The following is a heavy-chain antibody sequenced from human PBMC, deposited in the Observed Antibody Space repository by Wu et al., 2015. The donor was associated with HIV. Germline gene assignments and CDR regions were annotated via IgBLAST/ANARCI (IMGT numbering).Heavy chain of an antibody. CDR1: GGSLSGYY. Sequence: QVHLQQWGTGLVKPSETLSLTCAVYGGSLSGYYWSWIRQPPGKGLEWIGEINYGGGANYKPSLKSRIIVSIDTSKNQFSLKLTSLTAADTAVYYCARGRDTSGRGVAVDYWGQGTLVTVSS. CDR2: INYGGGA. J-gene: IGHJ4*02. CDR3: ARGRDTSGRGVAVDY. D-gene: IGHD3-10*01. V-gene: IGHV4-34*02.